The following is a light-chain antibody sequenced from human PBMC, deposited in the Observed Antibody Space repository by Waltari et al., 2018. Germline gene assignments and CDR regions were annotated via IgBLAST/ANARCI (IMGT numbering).Light chain of an antibody. J-gene: IGKJ3*01. CDR2: YAS. Sequence: EIVLTQSPAFQSVTPKEKVTIPCRASQSIGSSLHWYQQKPDQSPKLLIKYASQSFSGVPSRFSGSGSGTDFTLTISGLQPEDFATYYCQQCDSPPFTFGPGTKVDVK. CDR3: QQCDSPPFT. CDR1: QSIGSS. V-gene: IGKV6-21*01.